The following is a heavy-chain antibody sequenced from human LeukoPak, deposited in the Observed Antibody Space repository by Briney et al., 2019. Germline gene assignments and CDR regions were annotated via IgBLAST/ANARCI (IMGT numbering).Heavy chain of an antibody. CDR3: ARDSSGFSFDY. Sequence: PGGSLRLSCAASGFTFSSYSMNWVRQAPGKGLGWVSSISSGSSYIYYADSVKGRFTISRDNAKNSLYLQMNSLRAEDTAVYYCARDSSGFSFDYWGQGTLVTVSS. J-gene: IGHJ4*02. CDR1: GFTFSSYS. D-gene: IGHD6-19*01. V-gene: IGHV3-21*01. CDR2: ISSGSSYI.